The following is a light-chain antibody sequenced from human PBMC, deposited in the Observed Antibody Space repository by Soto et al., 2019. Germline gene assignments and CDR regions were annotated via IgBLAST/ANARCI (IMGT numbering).Light chain of an antibody. V-gene: IGLV2-14*03. CDR2: DVN. Sequence: QSALSQPASMSGSPGQSITISCTGTSSDVGGYNYVSWYRQYPGKAPKLIIYDVNNRPSEVSNRFSGSKSGNTASLTISGLQAEDEADYYSSSHSSSSPPLVFGGGTQLTVL. CDR1: SSDVGGYNY. J-gene: IGLJ2*01. CDR3: SSHSSSSPPLV.